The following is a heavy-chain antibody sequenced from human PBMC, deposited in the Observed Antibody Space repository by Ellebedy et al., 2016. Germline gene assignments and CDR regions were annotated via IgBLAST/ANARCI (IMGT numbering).Heavy chain of an antibody. CDR2: ITGSGDRT. CDR3: AKCRHINGCLLDY. Sequence: GESLKISCAASGFSFGSYAMSWVRQAPGKGPEWVSTITGSGDRTNYADSVKGRFTISRDSSKNTLYLDMDSLRAEDTAIYYCAKCRHINGCLLDYWGQGTLVTVSS. CDR1: GFSFGSYA. D-gene: IGHD6-19*01. V-gene: IGHV3-23*01. J-gene: IGHJ4*02.